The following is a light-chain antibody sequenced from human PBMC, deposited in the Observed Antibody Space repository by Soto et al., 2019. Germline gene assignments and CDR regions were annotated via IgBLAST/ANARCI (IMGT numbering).Light chain of an antibody. CDR2: DVS. V-gene: IGLV2-14*01. CDR3: SPYTSSSTCV. CDR1: SSDVGGYNY. Sequence: QSVLTQPASVSGSPGQSITISCTGTSSDVGGYNYVSWYQQHPGRAPKLMIYDVSNRPSGVSNRFSGSKSGNTASLTFSGLQAEDEADYYCSPYTSSSTCVFGTGTKVTVL. J-gene: IGLJ1*01.